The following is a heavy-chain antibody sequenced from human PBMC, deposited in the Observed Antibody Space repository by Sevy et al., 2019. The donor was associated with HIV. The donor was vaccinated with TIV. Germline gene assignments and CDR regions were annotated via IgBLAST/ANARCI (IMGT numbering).Heavy chain of an antibody. D-gene: IGHD3-10*01. CDR3: ARDQYRKYGSGSYESNYYYGMDV. CDR1: GYTFTSYG. CDR2: ISAYNGNT. V-gene: IGHV1-18*01. J-gene: IGHJ6*02. Sequence: ASLKVSCKASGYTFTSYGISWVRQAPGQGLEWMGWISAYNGNTNYAQKFQGRVTMTTDTSTSPANMELRSLRSDDTAVYYCARDQYRKYGSGSYESNYYYGMDVWGQGTTVTVSS.